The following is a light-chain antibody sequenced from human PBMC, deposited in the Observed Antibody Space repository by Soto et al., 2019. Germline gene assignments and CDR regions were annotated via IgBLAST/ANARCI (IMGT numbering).Light chain of an antibody. Sequence: EIVLTQSPGTLSLSPGERATLSCRASQSVSSSHLAWYQQKPGQAPRLLIYGASSRATGIPDRFSGSGSGTEFNLTISRLEPEDFAVYYCQQYNNWPSWTFGKGTKVDIK. CDR1: QSVSSSH. V-gene: IGKV3-20*01. CDR2: GAS. CDR3: QQYNNWPSWT. J-gene: IGKJ1*01.